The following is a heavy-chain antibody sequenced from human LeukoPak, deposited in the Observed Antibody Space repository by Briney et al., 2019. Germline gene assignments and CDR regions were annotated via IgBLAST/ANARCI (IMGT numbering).Heavy chain of an antibody. D-gene: IGHD6-19*01. CDR3: AKDVVGQQWPENY. CDR2: INSDGSST. J-gene: IGHJ4*02. CDR1: GFTFSSYW. V-gene: IGHV3-74*01. Sequence: PGGSLRLSCAASGFTFSSYWMHWVRQAPGKGLVWVSRINSDGSSTSYADSVKGRFTISRDNAKNTLYLQMNSLRAEDTAVYFCAKDVVGQQWPENYWGQGTLVTVSS.